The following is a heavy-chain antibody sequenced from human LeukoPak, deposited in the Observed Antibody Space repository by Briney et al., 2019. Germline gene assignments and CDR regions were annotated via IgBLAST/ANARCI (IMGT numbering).Heavy chain of an antibody. CDR1: GGSFSGYY. CDR2: TNHSGST. D-gene: IGHD4-23*01. CDR3: ARLHIYGGNSPYYFDY. V-gene: IGHV4-34*01. J-gene: IGHJ4*02. Sequence: SETLSLTCAVYGGSFSGYYWSWIRQPPGKGLEWIGETNHSGSTNYNPSLKSRVTISVDTSKNQFSLKLSSVTAADTAVYYCARLHIYGGNSPYYFDYWGQGTLVTVSS.